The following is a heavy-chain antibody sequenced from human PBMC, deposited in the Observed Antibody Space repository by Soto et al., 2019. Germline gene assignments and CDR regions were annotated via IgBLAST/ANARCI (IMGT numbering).Heavy chain of an antibody. CDR1: GGTFSTSS. J-gene: IGHJ4*02. CDR3: ARDVVRSTAGDS. D-gene: IGHD2-15*01. Sequence: QLQLVQSGTEVKEPGSSVKVSCKASGGTFSTSSFVWVRQGPGQGLEWMGGIIPIFTRTNFAQKFQGRVTFSADESTRTTYMELRSPTSEDRAIYYCARDVVRSTAGDSWGQGTLVTVSS. V-gene: IGHV1-69*01. CDR2: IIPIFTRT.